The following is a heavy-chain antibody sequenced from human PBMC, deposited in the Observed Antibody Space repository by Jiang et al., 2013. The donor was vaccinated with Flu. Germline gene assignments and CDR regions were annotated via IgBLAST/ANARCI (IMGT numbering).Heavy chain of an antibody. D-gene: IGHD6-13*01. J-gene: IGHJ4*02. CDR1: GYTFSTNA. CDR3: ARDGGIAAAGKGIWIDS. V-gene: IGHV1-69*01. Sequence: QSGAEVKKPGSSVKVSCKASGYTFSTNALSWVRQAPGQRLEWMGGLIPMFRTAKYAQKFQGRVTITADESTTTFYMELSSLTSEDTAVYYCARDGGIAAAGKGIWIDSWGQGTL. CDR2: LIPMFRTA.